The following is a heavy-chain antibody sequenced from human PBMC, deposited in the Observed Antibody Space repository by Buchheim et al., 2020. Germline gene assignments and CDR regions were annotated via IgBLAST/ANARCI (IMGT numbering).Heavy chain of an antibody. CDR1: GYSFTSYW. CDR3: ARDGYNFDYYYGMDV. J-gene: IGHJ6*01. V-gene: IGHV5-10-1*01. Sequence: EVQLVQSGAEVKKPGESLRISCKGSGYSFTSYWISWVRQMPGKGLEWMGRIDPINSYTNYSPSFQGHVTISSDKSISTAYPQWSSLKASDTAMYYCARDGYNFDYYYGMDVWGQGTT. D-gene: IGHD5-24*01. CDR2: IDPINSYT.